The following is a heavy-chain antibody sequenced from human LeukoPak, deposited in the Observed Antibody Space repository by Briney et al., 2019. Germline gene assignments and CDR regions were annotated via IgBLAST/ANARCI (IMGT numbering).Heavy chain of an antibody. CDR3: ARAVVVAATVKWFDP. J-gene: IGHJ5*02. CDR1: GGSISGYY. V-gene: IGHV4-59*01. Sequence: SETLSLTCAVSGGSISGYYWSWIRQSPGKGLEWIGYIYYSGSTNYNPSLKSRVTMSVDTSKSHSSLKVSSVTAADTAVYYCARAVVVAATVKWFDPWGQGTLVTVSS. CDR2: IYYSGST. D-gene: IGHD2-15*01.